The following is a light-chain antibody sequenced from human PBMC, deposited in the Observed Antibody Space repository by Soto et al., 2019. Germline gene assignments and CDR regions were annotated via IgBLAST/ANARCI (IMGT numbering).Light chain of an antibody. J-gene: IGKJ2*01. Sequence: EIVMTQSPATLSVSPGGSATLSCRASQHVSSNFAWYRQKPGQAPTLLIYRGSTRSTGIPARFSGSGSGTEFNLTISSLQSEDFAVYYCQQYNNWPYTFGQGTKLEIK. CDR1: QHVSSN. V-gene: IGKV3-15*01. CDR2: RGS. CDR3: QQYNNWPYT.